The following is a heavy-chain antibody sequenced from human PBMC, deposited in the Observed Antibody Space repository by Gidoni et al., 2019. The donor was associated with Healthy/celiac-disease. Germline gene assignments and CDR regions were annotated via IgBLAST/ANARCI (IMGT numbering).Heavy chain of an antibody. Sequence: EVQLVESGGGLVQPGGSLRLSCAASGFTFSSSWMSWVRQAPGKGLEWVANIKQDGREKYYVDSVKGRFTISRDNAKNSLYLQMNSLRAEDTAVYYCASLDYGDYENWFDPWGQGTLVTVSS. J-gene: IGHJ5*02. V-gene: IGHV3-7*01. CDR2: IKQDGREK. CDR1: GFTFSSSW. CDR3: ASLDYGDYENWFDP. D-gene: IGHD4-17*01.